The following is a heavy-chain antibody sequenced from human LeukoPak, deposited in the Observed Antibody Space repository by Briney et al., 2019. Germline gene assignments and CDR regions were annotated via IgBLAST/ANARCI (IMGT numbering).Heavy chain of an antibody. Sequence: GGSLRLSCAASGFSVSGNYMSWVRQAPGKEPEWVSLIYSTGNTYYTYYANSVKGRFTISTDDSKNTLYLQMNSLRAEDTAVYYCARDQNCWGQGTLVTVSS. J-gene: IGHJ4*02. V-gene: IGHV3-53*01. CDR1: GFSVSGNY. CDR3: ARDQNC. CDR2: IYSTGNTYYT.